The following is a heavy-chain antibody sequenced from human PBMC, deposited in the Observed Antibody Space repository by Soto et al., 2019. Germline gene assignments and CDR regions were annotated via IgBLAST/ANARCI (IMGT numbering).Heavy chain of an antibody. V-gene: IGHV1-69*13. CDR3: VRDSRAKLSSX. J-gene: IGHJ4*02. D-gene: IGHD6-13*01. CDR1: GGTFSGYR. Sequence: GASVKVSCNASGGTFSGYRINWVRQAPGQGLEWVGGIVHIYRTADYAHKFQGRVTITADESARTSYMELRSLKSQDTAVYYCVRDSRAKLSSXWGQGTLVTVSX. CDR2: IVHIYRTA.